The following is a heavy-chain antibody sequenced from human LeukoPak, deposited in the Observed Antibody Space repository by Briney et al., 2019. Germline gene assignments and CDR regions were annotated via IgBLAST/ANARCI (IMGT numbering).Heavy chain of an antibody. Sequence: GGSLRLSCAGSGFTFNTYNMNWVRQAPGKGLEWVSSISSSSSYIYYADSVKGRFTISRDHSKNTLYLQMNTLRAEDTAVYYCARDSGTTGEVKFDPWGQGILDTVSS. CDR3: ARDSGTTGEVKFDP. D-gene: IGHD3-10*01. V-gene: IGHV3-21*04. J-gene: IGHJ5*02. CDR1: GFTFNTYN. CDR2: ISSSSSYI.